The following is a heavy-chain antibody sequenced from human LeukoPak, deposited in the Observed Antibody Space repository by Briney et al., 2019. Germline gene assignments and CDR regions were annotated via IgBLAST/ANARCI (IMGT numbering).Heavy chain of an antibody. CDR3: AKEVDTAFYYFDY. J-gene: IGHJ4*02. CDR2: IRYDGSNK. D-gene: IGHD5-18*01. V-gene: IGHV3-30*02. CDR1: GFTFSSYG. Sequence: GGSLRLSCAASGFTFSSYGMHWVRQAPGKGLEWVAFIRYDGSNKYYADSVKGRFTISRDNSKNTLYLQMNSLRAEDTAVYYCAKEVDTAFYYFDYWGQGTLVTVSS.